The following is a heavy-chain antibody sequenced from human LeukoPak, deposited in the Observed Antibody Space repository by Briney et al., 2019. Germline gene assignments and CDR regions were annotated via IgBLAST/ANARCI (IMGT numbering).Heavy chain of an antibody. Sequence: SETLSLTCTVSGASISSYYRSWVRQPPGKGLEWIGHIYFSASTNYNPSLKSRVTISVDTSKNQFSLKLNSVTAADTAVYYCARGEPAFSSGWYTFYFDYWGQGTLVTVSS. CDR3: ARGEPAFSSGWYTFYFDY. CDR1: GASISSYY. CDR2: IYFSAST. J-gene: IGHJ4*02. V-gene: IGHV4-59*01. D-gene: IGHD6-19*01.